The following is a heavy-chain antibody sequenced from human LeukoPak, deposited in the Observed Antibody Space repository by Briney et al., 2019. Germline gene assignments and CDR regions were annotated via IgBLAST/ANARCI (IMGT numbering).Heavy chain of an antibody. Sequence: GGSLRLSCAASGFTFSSYAMSWVRQAPAKGLEWVSAISGSGGSTYYADSVKGRFTISRDNSKNTLYLQMNSLRAEDTAVYYCASQVGATFPYYFDYWGQGTLVTVSS. V-gene: IGHV3-23*01. J-gene: IGHJ4*02. CDR2: ISGSGGST. CDR3: ASQVGATFPYYFDY. CDR1: GFTFSSYA. D-gene: IGHD1-26*01.